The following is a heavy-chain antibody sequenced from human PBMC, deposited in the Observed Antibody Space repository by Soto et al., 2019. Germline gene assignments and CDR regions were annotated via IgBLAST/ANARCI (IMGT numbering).Heavy chain of an antibody. D-gene: IGHD3-10*01. CDR1: GDTFTFYS. CDR3: ASRYGWGDRALDY. V-gene: IGHV1-69*02. Sequence: QVQLVQSGAEVKRPGSSVKVSCKASGDTFTFYSINWVRQAPGLGLEWMGRINPILSMSNYAQRFQGRVTMTADKSTSTAYMELSSLRSEDTATYYCASRYGWGDRALDYWGQGARVTVSS. J-gene: IGHJ4*02. CDR2: INPILSMS.